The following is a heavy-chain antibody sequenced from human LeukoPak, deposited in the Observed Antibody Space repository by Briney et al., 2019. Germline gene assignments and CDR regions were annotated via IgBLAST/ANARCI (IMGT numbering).Heavy chain of an antibody. CDR3: AKVLNYYDSSGYYARPNWFDP. Sequence: PGGSLRLSCAASGFTFSDYYMSWIRQAPGKGLEWVSYISSSGSTIYYADSVKGRFTISRDNAKNSLYLQMNSLRAEDTAVYYCAKVLNYYDSSGYYARPNWFDPWGQGTLVTVSS. V-gene: IGHV3-11*01. CDR2: ISSSGSTI. J-gene: IGHJ5*02. D-gene: IGHD3-22*01. CDR1: GFTFSDYY.